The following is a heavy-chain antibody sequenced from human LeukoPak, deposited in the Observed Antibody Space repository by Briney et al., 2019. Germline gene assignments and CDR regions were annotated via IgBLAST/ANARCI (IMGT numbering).Heavy chain of an antibody. CDR2: ISYDGSNN. CDR3: AKVGLTVTTILDYFDY. V-gene: IGHV3-30*18. Sequence: GGSLRLSCAASGFTFSSYGLHGVGPAPGRGLGGVAVISYDGSNNYYADSVKGRFTISRDNSKNTLFLQMNSLRAEDTAVYYCAKVGLTVTTILDYFDYWGQGTLVTVSS. CDR1: GFTFSSYG. D-gene: IGHD4-11*01. J-gene: IGHJ4*02.